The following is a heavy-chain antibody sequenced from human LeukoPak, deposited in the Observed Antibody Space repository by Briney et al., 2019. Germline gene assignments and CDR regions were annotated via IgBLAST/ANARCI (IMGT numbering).Heavy chain of an antibody. CDR1: GFSFSTYE. Sequence: GGSLRLSCAASGFSFSTYEMDWIRQAPGKGLEWVSYISSSGSTIYYADSVKGRFTISRDNAKNSLYLQMNSLRAEDTAVYYCARGNWAEDGYFDYWGQGTLVTVSS. V-gene: IGHV3-48*03. J-gene: IGHJ4*02. CDR2: ISSSGSTI. D-gene: IGHD7-27*01. CDR3: ARGNWAEDGYFDY.